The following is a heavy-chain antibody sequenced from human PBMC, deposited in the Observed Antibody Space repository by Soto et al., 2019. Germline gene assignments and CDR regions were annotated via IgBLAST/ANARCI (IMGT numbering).Heavy chain of an antibody. CDR2: ISSSSSTI. V-gene: IGHV3-48*04. D-gene: IGHD3-22*01. Sequence: GGSLRLSCAASGFTFSSYSMNWVRQAPGKGLEWVSYISSSSSTIYYADSVKGRFTISRDNAKNSLYLQMNSLRAEDTAVYYCARAHYYYDNSGYWAYWGQGTLVTVSS. J-gene: IGHJ4*02. CDR1: GFTFSSYS. CDR3: ARAHYYYDNSGYWAY.